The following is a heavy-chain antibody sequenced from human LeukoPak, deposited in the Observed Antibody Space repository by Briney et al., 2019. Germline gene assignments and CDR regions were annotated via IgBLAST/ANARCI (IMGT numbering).Heavy chain of an antibody. Sequence: GGSLRLSCAASGFTVSNNYMSWVRQAPGKKLEWVSDNSDGTTFYADSVKGRFTISRDNSKNTLYLQMNSLRAEDTAVYYCARDYGDYWGQGTLVTVSS. J-gene: IGHJ4*02. CDR3: ARDYGDY. V-gene: IGHV3-53*01. CDR2: NSDGTT. D-gene: IGHD4-17*01. CDR1: GFTVSNNY.